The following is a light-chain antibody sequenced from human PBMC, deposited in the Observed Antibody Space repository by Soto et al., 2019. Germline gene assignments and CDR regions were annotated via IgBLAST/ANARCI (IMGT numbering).Light chain of an antibody. CDR3: HKYGNPPRYT. V-gene: IGKV3-20*01. CDR2: GAS. Sequence: ESVLTQSPGTLSLSPGERATLSCRASQSVGSSYLAWYQQKPGQPPRLLIYGASSRATGIPDRFRGSGSGTDITLTIRRQVHEDFAVYYCHKYGNPPRYTFGQGTKVEIK. J-gene: IGKJ2*01. CDR1: QSVGSSY.